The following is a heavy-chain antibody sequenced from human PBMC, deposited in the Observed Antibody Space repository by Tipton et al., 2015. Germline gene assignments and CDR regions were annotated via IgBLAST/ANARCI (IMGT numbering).Heavy chain of an antibody. Sequence: TLSLTCTVSGASLSGGTYYWSWIRQPPGKALEWIGYIYHSGNTNYNPSLKSRVTISVDTSKTQFSLKMSSVTASDTAVYYCARARGRHGGLFASWGQGILVTVSS. CDR2: IYHSGNT. CDR3: ARARGRHGGLFAS. V-gene: IGHV4-61*01. D-gene: IGHD4-23*01. CDR1: GASLSGGTYY. J-gene: IGHJ4*02.